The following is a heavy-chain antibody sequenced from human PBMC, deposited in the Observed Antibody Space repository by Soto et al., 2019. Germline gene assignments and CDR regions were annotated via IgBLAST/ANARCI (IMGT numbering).Heavy chain of an antibody. CDR2: INHSGST. Sequence: QVQLQQWGAGLLKPSETLSLTCAVYGGSFSGYYWSWIRQPPGKGLEWIGEINHSGSTNYNPSLKSRVTISVDTSKNQFSLKLSSVTAADTAVYYCARGGITMVRGVISHWGQGTLVTVSS. CDR1: GGSFSGYY. CDR3: ARGGITMVRGVISH. V-gene: IGHV4-34*01. D-gene: IGHD3-10*01. J-gene: IGHJ4*02.